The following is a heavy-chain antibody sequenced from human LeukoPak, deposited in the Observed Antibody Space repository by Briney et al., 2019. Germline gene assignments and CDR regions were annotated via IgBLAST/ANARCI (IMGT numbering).Heavy chain of an antibody. V-gene: IGHV3-21*01. Sequence: GGSLRLPCAASGSIFSSYSMNWVRQAPGKGLEWVSSITSSSSYTYYADSVKGRFTISRDNARNSLYLQMNSLRAEDTAVYYCARDILSAYNVWGKGTTVTVSS. CDR2: ITSSSSYT. J-gene: IGHJ6*03. CDR1: GSIFSSYS. CDR3: ARDILSAYNV. D-gene: IGHD2-2*02.